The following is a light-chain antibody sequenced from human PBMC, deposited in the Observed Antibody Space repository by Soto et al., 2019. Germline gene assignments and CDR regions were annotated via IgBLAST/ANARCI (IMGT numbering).Light chain of an antibody. Sequence: DIQMTQSPPSLSAFVGDRVTITCQASQDISHYLHWYQQKPGKAPKVLIHDTSNLEAGVPSTFSGSGSGTVFTFTISRLQPEDVGTYYCQQYENLPVTFGPGTRVDIK. J-gene: IGKJ3*01. CDR1: QDISHY. CDR3: QQYENLPVT. CDR2: DTS. V-gene: IGKV1-33*01.